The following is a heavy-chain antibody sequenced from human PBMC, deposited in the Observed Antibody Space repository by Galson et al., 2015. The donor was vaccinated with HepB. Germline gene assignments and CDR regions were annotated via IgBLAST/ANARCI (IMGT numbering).Heavy chain of an antibody. V-gene: IGHV1-18*01. D-gene: IGHD5-18*01. CDR1: GYTFTGYG. CDR2: ISGYTGQT. J-gene: IGHJ6*03. CDR3: AKDTAIVSSDFYYYYMDV. Sequence: SVKVSCKAYGYTFTGYGLTWVRQAPGQGLEWMGWISGYTGQTNYAQKVQGRVTLTTDTSTYTAHTELRGLRSDDTAIYYCAKDTAIVSSDFYYYYMDVWGQGTAVTVSS.